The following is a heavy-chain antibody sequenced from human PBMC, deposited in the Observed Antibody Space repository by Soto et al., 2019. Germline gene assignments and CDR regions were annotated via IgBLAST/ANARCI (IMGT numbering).Heavy chain of an antibody. V-gene: IGHV4-61*08. D-gene: IGHD3-22*01. CDR2: ISFTGDT. J-gene: IGHJ4*02. CDR3: SRRGHYYESMI. Sequence: QVQLQESGPGLVKPSETLSLTCTVFGGSVSSGAYYWTWIRQAPGKGLEWIGYISFTGDTTYNPSLRSRVSIAVDTSKNQFSLRLRSASAADTALYYCSRRGHYYESMICGQGTLVTVSP. CDR1: GGSVSSGAYY.